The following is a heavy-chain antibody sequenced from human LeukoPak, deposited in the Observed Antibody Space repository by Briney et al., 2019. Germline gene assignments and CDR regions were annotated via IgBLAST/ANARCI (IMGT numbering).Heavy chain of an antibody. CDR1: GFTVSTYG. CDR2: IWYDGSNK. Sequence: GGSLILSCAASGFTVSTYGMHWVRQAPGKGLGWVAVIWYDGSNKYYPDSVKGRFSISRDNSKNTLYLQMNSLRAEDTAVYYCARDLNWGLDYWGQGTLVTVSS. J-gene: IGHJ4*02. D-gene: IGHD7-27*01. CDR3: ARDLNWGLDY. V-gene: IGHV3-33*01.